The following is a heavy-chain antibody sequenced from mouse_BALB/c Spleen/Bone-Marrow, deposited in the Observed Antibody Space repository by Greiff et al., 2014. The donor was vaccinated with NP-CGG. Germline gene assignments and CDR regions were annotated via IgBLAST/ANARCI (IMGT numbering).Heavy chain of an antibody. CDR3: ARYYYGFLDY. D-gene: IGHD1-2*01. V-gene: IGHV2-9*02. CDR2: IWAGGST. J-gene: IGHJ2*01. CDR1: GFSLTSYG. Sequence: VKLVESGPGLVAPSQSLSITCTVSGFSLTSYGVHWIRQPPGKGLEWLGVIWAGGSTNYNSALMSRLSISKDNSRSQVFLKMNSPQTDDTAMYYCARYYYGFLDYWGQGTTLTVSS.